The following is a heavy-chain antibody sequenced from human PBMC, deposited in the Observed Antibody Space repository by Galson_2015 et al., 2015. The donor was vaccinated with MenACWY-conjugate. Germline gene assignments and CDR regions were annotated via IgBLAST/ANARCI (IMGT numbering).Heavy chain of an antibody. CDR1: GFIFSSFG. CDR3: TTENRYGAYQREGLYYFDS. D-gene: IGHD4-17*01. J-gene: IGHJ4*02. CDR2: ISDDGSKK. V-gene: IGHV3-30*03. Sequence: SLRLSCAASGFIFSSFGMHWVRQAPGKRPEWVAVISDDGSKKFYADSLKGRFTISRDDSKNTLYLQMSSLRTEDTAVYYCTTENRYGAYQREGLYYFDSWGQGTLVPVSS.